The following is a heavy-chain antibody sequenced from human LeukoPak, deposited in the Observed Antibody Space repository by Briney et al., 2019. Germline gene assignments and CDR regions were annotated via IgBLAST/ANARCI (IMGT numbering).Heavy chain of an antibody. CDR1: GLTFSSYG. CDR3: AKDGGEQWLGLYFDY. CDR2: ISYDGSNK. Sequence: GGSLRPSCAASGLTFSSYGMHWVRQAPGKGLEWVAVISYDGSNKYYADSVKGRFTISRDNSKNTLCLQMNSLRAEDTAVYNCAKDGGEQWLGLYFDYWGQGTLVTVSS. V-gene: IGHV3-30*18. D-gene: IGHD6-19*01. J-gene: IGHJ4*02.